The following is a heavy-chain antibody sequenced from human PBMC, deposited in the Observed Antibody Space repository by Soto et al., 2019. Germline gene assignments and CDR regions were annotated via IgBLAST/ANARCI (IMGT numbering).Heavy chain of an antibody. D-gene: IGHD3-10*01. CDR2: IRSKAYGGTT. CDR3: SWFGESPYYYGMDV. CDR1: GFTFGDYA. J-gene: IGHJ6*02. V-gene: IGHV3-49*04. Sequence: GGSLRLSGTASGFTFGDYAMSWVRQAPGKGLEWVGFIRSKAYGGTTEYAASVKGRFTISRDDSKSIAYLQMNSLKTEDTAVYYCSWFGESPYYYGMDVWGQGTTVTVSS.